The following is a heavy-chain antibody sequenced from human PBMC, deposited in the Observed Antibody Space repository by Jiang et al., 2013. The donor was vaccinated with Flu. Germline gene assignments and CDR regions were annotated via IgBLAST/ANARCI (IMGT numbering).Heavy chain of an antibody. CDR3: ARGTGDKGVDY. J-gene: IGHJ4*02. V-gene: IGHV6-1*01. CDR2: TYYRSKWYN. CDR1: GQCLWQHSC. D-gene: IGHD7-27*01. Sequence: QTLSLTCASLRGQCLWQHSCLELDQAVPSRGLEWLGRTYYRSKWYNDYAVSVKGRITINPDTSKNQFSLHLNSVTPEDTAVYYCARGTGDKGVDYWGQGTLVTVSS.